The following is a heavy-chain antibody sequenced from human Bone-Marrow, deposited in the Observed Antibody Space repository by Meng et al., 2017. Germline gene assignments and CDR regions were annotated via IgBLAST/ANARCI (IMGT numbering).Heavy chain of an antibody. J-gene: IGHJ4*02. Sequence: QLQLQESGPGLVKPSETLSLTCTVSGGSISSSSYYWVWIRQPPGKGLEWIGYIYYSGSTYYNPSLKSRVTISVDTSKNQFSLKLSSVTAADTAVYYCARGYSGSLYADYWGQGTLVTVSS. V-gene: IGHV4-30-4*08. CDR3: ARGYSGSLYADY. CDR2: IYYSGST. D-gene: IGHD1-26*01. CDR1: GGSISSSSYY.